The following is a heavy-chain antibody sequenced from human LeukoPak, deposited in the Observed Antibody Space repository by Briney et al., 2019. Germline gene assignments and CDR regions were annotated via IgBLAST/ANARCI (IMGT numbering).Heavy chain of an antibody. V-gene: IGHV3-21*01. D-gene: IGHD3-10*01. Sequence: GGSLRLSCAASGFTFSSYSMNWVRQAPGKGLEWVSSISSSSSYIYYADSVKGRFAISRDNAKNSLYLQMNSLRAEDTAVYYCAGIATYYYGSGSYYFDYWGQGTLVTVSS. CDR2: ISSSSSYI. CDR1: GFTFSSYS. CDR3: AGIATYYYGSGSYYFDY. J-gene: IGHJ4*02.